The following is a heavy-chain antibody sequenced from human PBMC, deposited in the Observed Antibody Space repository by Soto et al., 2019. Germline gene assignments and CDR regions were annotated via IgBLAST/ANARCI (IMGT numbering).Heavy chain of an antibody. CDR3: ARVGYYDFWSGYNKDAFYI. V-gene: IGHV1-2*04. CDR1: GYTFTGYY. J-gene: IGHJ3*02. Sequence: GASVKVSCKASGYTFTGYYMHWVRQAPGQGLEWMGWINPNSGGTNYAQKFQGWVTMTRDTSISTAYMELSRLRSDDTAVYYCARVGYYDFWSGYNKDAFYIWGQRTMVTVSS. D-gene: IGHD3-3*01. CDR2: INPNSGGT.